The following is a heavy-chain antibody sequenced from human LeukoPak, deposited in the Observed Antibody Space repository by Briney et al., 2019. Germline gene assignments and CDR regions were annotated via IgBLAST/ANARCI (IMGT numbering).Heavy chain of an antibody. CDR1: GFTFSSYA. Sequence: PGGSLRLSCAASGFTFSSYAMSWVRQAPGKGLEWVSAISGSGGSTYYADSVKGRFTISRDNSKNTLYLQMNSLRAEDTAVYYCANQFLTMVRGVQIYYYGMDVWGQGTTVTVSS. CDR3: ANQFLTMVRGVQIYYYGMDV. CDR2: ISGSGGST. D-gene: IGHD3-10*01. V-gene: IGHV3-23*01. J-gene: IGHJ6*02.